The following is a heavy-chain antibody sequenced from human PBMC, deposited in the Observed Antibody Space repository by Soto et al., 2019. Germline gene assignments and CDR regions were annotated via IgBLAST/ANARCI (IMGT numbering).Heavy chain of an antibody. D-gene: IGHD4-4*01. V-gene: IGHV1-8*01. CDR2: INPNSGDT. CDR3: ARAISDYSNGYDY. J-gene: IGHJ4*02. CDR1: GYTFTSND. Sequence: ASVKVSCKASGYTFTSNDINWVRQATGQGLEWMGWINPNSGDTGYAQKFQGRVTMTRNTSISTASMELSSLRSEDTAVYYCARAISDYSNGYDYWGQGTLVTVSS.